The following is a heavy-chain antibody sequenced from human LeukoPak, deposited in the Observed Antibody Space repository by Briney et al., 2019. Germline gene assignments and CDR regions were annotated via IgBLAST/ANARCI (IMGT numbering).Heavy chain of an antibody. CDR2: VYSDGRT. CDR3: ARDFLRSSGSY. D-gene: IGHD3-22*01. Sequence: GSLKPSLAAPGVNRSSNYMSRVRPAPGKGPEWVSVVYSDGRTYYADSVKGRFTISRDNSKNTLYLQMNSLRPEDTAVYFCARDFLRSSGSYWGRGTLVTVSS. J-gene: IGHJ4*02. CDR1: GVNRSSNY. V-gene: IGHV3-53*01.